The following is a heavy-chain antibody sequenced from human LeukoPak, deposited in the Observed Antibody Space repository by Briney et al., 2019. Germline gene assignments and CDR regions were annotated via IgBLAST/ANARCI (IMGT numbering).Heavy chain of an antibody. Sequence: GGSLRLPWPALGSPFNTFAMFWARRPQGRGLDGLAFFRRDGSHKYYAHSIKGRFTISRDNSKNTLYLQMSSLRAEDTAVYYCAKSSIMFAAGRLGSIDFWGQGTLVTVSS. CDR2: FRRDGSHK. D-gene: IGHD6-25*01. CDR3: AKSSIMFAAGRLGSIDF. CDR1: GSPFNTFA. J-gene: IGHJ4*02. V-gene: IGHV3-30*02.